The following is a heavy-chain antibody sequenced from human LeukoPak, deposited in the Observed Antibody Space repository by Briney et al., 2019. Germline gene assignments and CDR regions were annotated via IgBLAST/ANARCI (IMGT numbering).Heavy chain of an antibody. V-gene: IGHV4-59*01. CDR1: GGSISSYY. J-gene: IGHJ4*02. D-gene: IGHD1-26*01. CDR2: IYYSGST. CDR3: ARADSGSYLVY. Sequence: SETLSLTCTVSGGSISSYYWSWIRQPPGKGLEWIGYIYYSGSTNYNPSLKSRVTISVDTSKNQFSLKLSSVTAADTAVYYCARADSGSYLVYWGQGTLVTVSS.